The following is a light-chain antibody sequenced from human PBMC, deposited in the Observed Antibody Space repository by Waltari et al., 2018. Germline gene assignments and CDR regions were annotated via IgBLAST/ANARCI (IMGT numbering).Light chain of an antibody. Sequence: DIQMTQSPSSLSASVGDRVTITCRASQSINSYLNWYQQKPGKAPKLLIYAASSLQSGVPSRFSGSGSGTDFTLTISSLQPEDFAVYYCQHRTNWPTFGQGTKLEIK. CDR1: QSINSY. CDR3: QHRTNWPT. CDR2: AAS. V-gene: IGKV1-39*01. J-gene: IGKJ2*01.